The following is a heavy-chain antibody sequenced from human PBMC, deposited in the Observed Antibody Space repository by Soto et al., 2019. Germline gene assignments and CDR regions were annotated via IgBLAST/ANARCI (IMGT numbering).Heavy chain of an antibody. D-gene: IGHD6-13*01. CDR2: IYYSGNT. V-gene: IGHV4-59*08. CDR1: GGSIGTYY. CDR3: ARHVIGAAPLGY. Sequence: QVQLQESGPGLVKPSETLSLTCTVSGGSIGTYYWSWIRQPPGKGLEWIGSIYYSGNTNYNPSLKSRVTKSVDTSKNQFSLKLSSVTAADTAVYYFARHVIGAAPLGYWGQGTLVTVSS. J-gene: IGHJ4*02.